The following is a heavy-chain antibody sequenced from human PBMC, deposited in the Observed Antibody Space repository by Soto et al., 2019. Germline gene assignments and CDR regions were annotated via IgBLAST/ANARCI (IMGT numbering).Heavy chain of an antibody. Sequence: ASVKVSCKASGYSFTSYAMHWVRQAPGQRLEWMGWMNAGNGNRKYSQKFQGRVTITRDTSASTAYMELSRLRSEDTDVYYCARPVLEYYDRSGYSDWFDPWGQGTLVTVSS. CDR1: GYSFTSYA. D-gene: IGHD3-22*01. CDR3: ARPVLEYYDRSGYSDWFDP. CDR2: MNAGNGNR. J-gene: IGHJ5*02. V-gene: IGHV1-3*01.